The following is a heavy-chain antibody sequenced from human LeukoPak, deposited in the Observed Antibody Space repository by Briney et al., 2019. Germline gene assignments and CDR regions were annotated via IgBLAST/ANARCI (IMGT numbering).Heavy chain of an antibody. CDR1: GYTFTGYY. J-gene: IGHJ4*02. D-gene: IGHD3-22*01. Sequence: ASVKVSCKASGYTFTGYYMHWVRQAPGQGLEWMGWINPNSGGTNYAQKFQGRVTMTRDTSISTAYMELSRLRSDDTAVYYCARKTNYYDSSGYYGYWGQGTLVTVSS. CDR2: INPNSGGT. CDR3: ARKTNYYDSSGYYGY. V-gene: IGHV1-2*02.